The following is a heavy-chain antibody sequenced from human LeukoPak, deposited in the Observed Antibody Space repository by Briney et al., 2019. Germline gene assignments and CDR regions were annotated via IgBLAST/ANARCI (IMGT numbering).Heavy chain of an antibody. Sequence: PGGSLRLSCTASGFTFSSYWMHWLRQAPGKGLVWVSRINPDGSTINYADSVKGRFTISRDNAKNTLYLQMNSLRAEDTAVYYCATAGNYRFDYWGQGTLVTVSS. D-gene: IGHD1-7*01. J-gene: IGHJ4*02. CDR2: INPDGSTI. CDR1: GFTFSSYW. V-gene: IGHV3-74*01. CDR3: ATAGNYRFDY.